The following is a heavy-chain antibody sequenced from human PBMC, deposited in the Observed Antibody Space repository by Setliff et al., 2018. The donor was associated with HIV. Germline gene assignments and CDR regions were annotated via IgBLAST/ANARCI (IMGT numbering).Heavy chain of an antibody. CDR2: ISTYNGNT. CDR3: ARLGSGWSDSYYYAMDI. V-gene: IGHV1-18*01. CDR1: GYTFTAFG. Sequence: ASVKVSCKASGYTFTAFGMNWLRQAPGQGPEWMGWISTYNGNTNYAQKFQGRVTMTTDTSTSTVYMELRSLRSDDTAMYFCARLGSGWSDSYYYAMDIWGQGTTVTVSS. J-gene: IGHJ6*02. D-gene: IGHD6-19*01.